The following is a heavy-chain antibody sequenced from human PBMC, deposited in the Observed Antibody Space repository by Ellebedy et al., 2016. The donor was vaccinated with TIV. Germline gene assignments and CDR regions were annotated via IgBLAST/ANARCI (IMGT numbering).Heavy chain of an antibody. V-gene: IGHV3-21*04. Sequence: GESLKISCAASGFIFNHYSMNWVRQAPGKGLEWISFISSTGYYIYYADSVKGRFPISSDDAKNSLFLQMNNLRAEYTAVYYCARDSGRRRSCDNDYWGQGTLVTVSS. CDR2: ISSTGYYI. CDR3: ARDSGRRRSCDNDY. CDR1: GFIFNHYS. J-gene: IGHJ4*02. D-gene: IGHD3-10*01.